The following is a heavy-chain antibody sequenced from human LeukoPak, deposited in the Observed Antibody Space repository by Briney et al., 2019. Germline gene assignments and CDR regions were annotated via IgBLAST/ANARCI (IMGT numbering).Heavy chain of an antibody. CDR2: MWYEGSNK. D-gene: IGHD2-2*01. J-gene: IGHJ4*01. CDR3: AREIDSIVVVPAAGFDY. V-gene: IGHV3-33*01. Sequence: GGSLRLSCAASGFTFSSYGMHWVRQAPGKGLEWVAVMWYEGSNKYYADSVKGRFTISRDNSQHPLHLQMNSLRAEDTAVSYCAREIDSIVVVPAAGFDYSGPGTLVTVSS. CDR1: GFTFSSYG.